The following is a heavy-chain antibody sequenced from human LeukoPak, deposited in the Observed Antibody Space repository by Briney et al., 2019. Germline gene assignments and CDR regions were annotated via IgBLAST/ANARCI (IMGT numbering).Heavy chain of an antibody. CDR1: GGSISSYY. J-gene: IGHJ5*02. CDR2: IYYSGST. CDR3: ARHGGYGDYVGWFDP. Sequence: SETLSLTCTVSGGSISSYYWSWIRQPPGKGLEWIGYIYYSGSTNYNPSLKSRVTISVDTSKNQFSLKLSSVTAADTAVYYCARHGGYGDYVGWFDPWGQGTQVTVSS. D-gene: IGHD4-17*01. V-gene: IGHV4-59*08.